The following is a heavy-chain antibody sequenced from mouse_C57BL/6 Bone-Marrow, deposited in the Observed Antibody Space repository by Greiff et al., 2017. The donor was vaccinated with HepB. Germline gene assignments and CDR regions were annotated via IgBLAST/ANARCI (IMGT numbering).Heavy chain of an antibody. Sequence: QVQLQQSGAELVRPGTSVKVSCKASGYAFTNYLIEWVKQRPGQGLEWIGVINPGSGGTNYNEKFKGKATLTADKSSSTAYMQLSSLTSEDSAVYFCARTYYGSRGFAYWGQGTLVTVSA. V-gene: IGHV1-54*01. CDR2: INPGSGGT. CDR1: GYAFTNYL. CDR3: ARTYYGSRGFAY. D-gene: IGHD1-1*01. J-gene: IGHJ3*01.